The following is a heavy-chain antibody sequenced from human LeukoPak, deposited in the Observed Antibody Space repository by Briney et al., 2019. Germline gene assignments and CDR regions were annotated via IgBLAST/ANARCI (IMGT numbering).Heavy chain of an antibody. J-gene: IGHJ4*02. Sequence: SVKVSCKASGGTFSSYAIIWVRQAPGQGLEWMGRIIPILGIANYAQKFQGRVTITADKSTSTAYMELSSLRSEDTAVYYCARDRDHYYDSSGYPSGFDYWGQGTLVTVSS. CDR1: GGTFSSYA. CDR2: IIPILGIA. CDR3: ARDRDHYYDSSGYPSGFDY. V-gene: IGHV1-69*04. D-gene: IGHD3-22*01.